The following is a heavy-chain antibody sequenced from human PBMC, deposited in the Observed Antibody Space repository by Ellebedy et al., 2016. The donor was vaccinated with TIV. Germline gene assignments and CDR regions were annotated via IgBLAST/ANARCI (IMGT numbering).Heavy chain of an antibody. CDR1: GYTFTSYY. Sequence: AASVKVSCKASGYTFTSYYMHWVRQAPGHGLEWMGIINPSGGSTSYAQKFQGRVTMTRDTSTSTVYMELSSLRSEDTAVYYCARDPYCSGGSCNGGRGYYGMDVWGQGTTVTVSS. CDR3: ARDPYCSGGSCNGGRGYYGMDV. V-gene: IGHV1-46*01. D-gene: IGHD2-15*01. CDR2: INPSGGST. J-gene: IGHJ6*02.